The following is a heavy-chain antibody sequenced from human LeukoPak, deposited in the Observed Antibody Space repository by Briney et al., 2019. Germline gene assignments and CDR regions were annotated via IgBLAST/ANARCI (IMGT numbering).Heavy chain of an antibody. Sequence: GGSLRLFCASSGFTFSSYAMSWVRQAPGKGLEWVSAVSGSGGSTYYADSVKGRFTISRDNSKNTLYLEMNKLRAEDTAVYYCAKTPVPDTAMVLTNWFDPWGQGTLVTVSS. CDR1: GFTFSSYA. V-gene: IGHV3-23*01. CDR2: VSGSGGST. CDR3: AKTPVPDTAMVLTNWFDP. J-gene: IGHJ5*02. D-gene: IGHD5-18*01.